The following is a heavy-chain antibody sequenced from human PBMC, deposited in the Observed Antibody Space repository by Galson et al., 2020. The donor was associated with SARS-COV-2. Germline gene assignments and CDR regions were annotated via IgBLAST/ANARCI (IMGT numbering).Heavy chain of an antibody. CDR1: GYTLTELS. J-gene: IGHJ5*02. CDR3: ATDGHFYYGSGSAWFDP. CDR2: FDPEDGET. V-gene: IGHV1-24*01. Sequence: ASVKVSCKVSGYTLTELSMHWVRQAPGKGLEWMGGFDPEDGETIYAQKFQGRVTMTEDTSTDTAYMELSSLRSEDTAVYYCATDGHFYYGSGSAWFDPWGQGTLVTVSS. D-gene: IGHD3-10*01.